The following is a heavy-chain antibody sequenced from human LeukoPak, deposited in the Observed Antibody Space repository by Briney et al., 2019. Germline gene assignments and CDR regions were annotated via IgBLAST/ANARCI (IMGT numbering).Heavy chain of an antibody. Sequence: SVKVSCKASGGTFSSYAISWVRQAPGQGLEWMGGIIPIFGTANYAQKFQGRVTITADESTSTAYMELSSLRSEDTAVYYCARGHYDFWSGYQYYFDYWGQGTLVTVSS. CDR3: ARGHYDFWSGYQYYFDY. CDR2: IIPIFGTA. V-gene: IGHV1-69*01. D-gene: IGHD3-3*01. J-gene: IGHJ4*02. CDR1: GGTFSSYA.